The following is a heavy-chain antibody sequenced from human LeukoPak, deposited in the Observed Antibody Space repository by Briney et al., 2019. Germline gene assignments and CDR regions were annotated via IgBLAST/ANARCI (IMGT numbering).Heavy chain of an antibody. V-gene: IGHV3-7*01. Sequence: GGSLRLSCATSGFTFSRHWMTWVRQAPGKGPEWVANIKQDGSERYYVHSVRGRFTISRDNAKNALCLQMDSPRAEDTAVYYCARDGGHSTDLDYWGQGILVTVSS. CDR1: GFTFSRHW. CDR3: ARDGGHSTDLDY. J-gene: IGHJ4*02. CDR2: IKQDGSER. D-gene: IGHD2-8*02.